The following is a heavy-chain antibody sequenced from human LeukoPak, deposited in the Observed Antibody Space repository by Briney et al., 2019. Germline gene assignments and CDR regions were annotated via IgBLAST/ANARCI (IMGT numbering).Heavy chain of an antibody. Sequence: SETLSLTCTVSGGSISSYYWSWIRQPPGKGLEWIGYIYYSGSTNYNPSLKSRVIISVDTSKNQFSLKLSSVTAADTAVYYCASVGWDSYYFDYWGQGTLVTVSS. V-gene: IGHV4-59*01. CDR3: ASVGWDSYYFDY. J-gene: IGHJ4*02. CDR2: IYYSGST. D-gene: IGHD1-26*01. CDR1: GGSISSYY.